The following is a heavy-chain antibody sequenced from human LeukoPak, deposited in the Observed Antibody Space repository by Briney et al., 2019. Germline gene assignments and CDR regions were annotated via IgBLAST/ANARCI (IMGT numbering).Heavy chain of an antibody. V-gene: IGHV3-7*01. CDR1: GFTFSSYW. CDR3: KSGGAAPGSFDY. CDR2: IKHDGREQ. D-gene: IGHD6-13*01. J-gene: IGHJ4*02. Sequence: GGSLRLSCAASGFTFSSYWMSWMRQAPGKGLQWVANIKHDGREQYYVDSVKGRFTISRDNAKNSQYLQMNGLRAEDTAVYYCKSGGAAPGSFDYWGQGTLVTVSS.